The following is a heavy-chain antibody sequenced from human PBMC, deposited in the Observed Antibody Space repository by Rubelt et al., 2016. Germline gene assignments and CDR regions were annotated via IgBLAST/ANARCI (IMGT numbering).Heavy chain of an antibody. Sequence: PGDSVKVSCKASGYTFSSYAIHWVRQAPGQRLEWMGWINAGNGNTKCSQKFQGRVTMTRDTSTSTVYMELSSLRSDDTAVYYCARELNDFDIWGQGTMVTVSS. V-gene: IGHV1-3*01. CDR2: INAGNGNT. J-gene: IGHJ3*02. CDR3: ARELNDFDI. CDR1: GYTFSSYA.